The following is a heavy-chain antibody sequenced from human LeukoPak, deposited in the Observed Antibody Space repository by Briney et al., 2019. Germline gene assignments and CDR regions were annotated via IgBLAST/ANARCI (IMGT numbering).Heavy chain of an antibody. J-gene: IGHJ6*03. Sequence: SETLSLTCNVSGDSINNYYWSWIRQPAGKGLEWIGRIYTSGSTNYNPSLKSRVTISVDTSKNQFSLKLSSVTAADTAVYYCARTPYSGYDYAYYYMDVWGKGTTVTISS. CDR3: ARTPYSGYDYAYYYMDV. CDR1: GDSINNYY. V-gene: IGHV4-4*07. D-gene: IGHD5-12*01. CDR2: IYTSGST.